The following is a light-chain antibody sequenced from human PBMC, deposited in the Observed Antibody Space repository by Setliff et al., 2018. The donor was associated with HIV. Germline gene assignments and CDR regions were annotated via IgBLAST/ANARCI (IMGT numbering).Light chain of an antibody. CDR2: GNI. V-gene: IGLV1-40*01. CDR3: QSYDSSLSAHV. J-gene: IGLJ1*01. Sequence: QSVLTQPPSVSGAPGQRVTISCTGSSANIGAAYGVHWYRQFPGTAPKLLIYGNINRPSGVPDRFSGSKSGTSGSLTITGLQAEDEADYYCQSYDSSLSAHVCGTGTKVTVL. CDR1: SANIGAAYG.